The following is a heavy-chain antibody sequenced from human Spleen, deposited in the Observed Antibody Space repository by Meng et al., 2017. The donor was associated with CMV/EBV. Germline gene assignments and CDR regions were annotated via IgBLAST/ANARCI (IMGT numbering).Heavy chain of an antibody. CDR1: GGTFSSYT. Sequence: SVKVSCKASGGTFSSYTISWVRQAPGQGLEWMGRIIPILGIANYAQKFQGRVTITADKSTSTAYMELSSLRSEDTAVYYCARGGGKTYYDFWSAYYMNWGQGTLVTVSS. CDR3: ARGGGKTYYDFWSAYYMN. D-gene: IGHD3-3*01. CDR2: IIPILGIA. V-gene: IGHV1-69*02. J-gene: IGHJ4*02.